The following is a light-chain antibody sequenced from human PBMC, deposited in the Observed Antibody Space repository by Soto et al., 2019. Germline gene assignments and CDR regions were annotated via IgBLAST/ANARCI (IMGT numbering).Light chain of an antibody. Sequence: DIVMTQSPDSLAVSLGERATINCKSSQSLLYSSNNKNYLAWYQQKPGQPPKLLIYWTSTWESGVPDRFSGSGSGTDFTLTISSLQAEDVAVYYCQQYYSIPITFGPGTKVDIK. CDR1: QSLLYSSNNKNY. V-gene: IGKV4-1*01. CDR3: QQYYSIPIT. J-gene: IGKJ3*01. CDR2: WTS.